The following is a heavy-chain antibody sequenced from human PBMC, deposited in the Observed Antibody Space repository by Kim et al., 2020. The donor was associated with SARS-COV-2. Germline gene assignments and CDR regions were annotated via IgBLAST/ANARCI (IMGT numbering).Heavy chain of an antibody. D-gene: IGHD6-13*01. V-gene: IGHV3-23*01. J-gene: IGHJ2*01. CDR3: AKDRRGPAAGTWYFDL. Sequence: GGSLRLSCAASEFTFSSYSMGWVRQAPGEGLEWVSAISGSGGTTKYADSVTGRFTISRDNSKSTLYLQMNSLRAEDTAVYYCAKDRRGPAAGTWYFDLWGRGTLVTVSS. CDR2: ISGSGGTT. CDR1: EFTFSSYS.